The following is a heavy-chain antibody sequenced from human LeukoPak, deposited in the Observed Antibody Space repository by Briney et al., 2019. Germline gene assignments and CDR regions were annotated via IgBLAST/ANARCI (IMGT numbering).Heavy chain of an antibody. Sequence: GGSLRLSCAASGFTFDDYAMHWVRQAPGKGLEWVSGISWNSGSIGYADSVKGRFTISRETAKNSMYLQMNSLRAEDTALYYCAKDMGYSSSSRAFDIWGQGTMVTVSS. D-gene: IGHD6-13*01. V-gene: IGHV3-9*01. J-gene: IGHJ3*02. CDR3: AKDMGYSSSSRAFDI. CDR2: ISWNSGSI. CDR1: GFTFDDYA.